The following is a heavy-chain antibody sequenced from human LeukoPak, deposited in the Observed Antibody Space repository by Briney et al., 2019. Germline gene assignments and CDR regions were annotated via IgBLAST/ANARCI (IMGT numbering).Heavy chain of an antibody. V-gene: IGHV4-39*07. CDR2: IYYSGST. Sequence: SETLSLTCTVSGGCISSSSYYWGWIRQPPGKGLEWIGSIYYSGSTYYNPSLKSRVTISVDTSKNQFSLKLSSVTAADTAVYYCAREVMITFGGVISSLVPHRHMDVWGKGTTVTVSS. J-gene: IGHJ6*03. D-gene: IGHD3-16*02. CDR3: AREVMITFGGVISSLVPHRHMDV. CDR1: GGCISSSSYY.